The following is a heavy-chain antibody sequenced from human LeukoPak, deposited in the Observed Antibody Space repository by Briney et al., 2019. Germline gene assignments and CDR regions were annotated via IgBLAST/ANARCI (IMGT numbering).Heavy chain of an antibody. Sequence: PSETLSLTCTVSGGSISSSSYYWGWIRQPPGKGLEWIGSIYYSGSTYYNPSLKSRVTISVDTSKNHFSLKLSSVTAADTAIYYCARRRGTMVRGEIRYSYYYYMDVWGKGTTVTISS. CDR3: ARRRGTMVRGEIRYSYYYYMDV. J-gene: IGHJ6*03. CDR2: IYYSGST. V-gene: IGHV4-39*02. CDR1: GGSISSSSYY. D-gene: IGHD3-10*01.